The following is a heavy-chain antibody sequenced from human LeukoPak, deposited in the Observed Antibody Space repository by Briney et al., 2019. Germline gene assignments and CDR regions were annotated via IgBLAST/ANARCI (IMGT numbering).Heavy chain of an antibody. D-gene: IGHD3-22*01. CDR1: GFTLSSYA. Sequence: GGSLRLSCVGSGFTLSSYAMSWVRQAPGKGLEWVSAISGSGTRTYYADSVKGRFTVSRDNSKNTLYLQMNSLRAEDTAVYYCAKAPTKEEEWLLLNYFDYWGQGTLVTVSS. V-gene: IGHV3-23*01. CDR2: ISGSGTRT. J-gene: IGHJ4*02. CDR3: AKAPTKEEEWLLLNYFDY.